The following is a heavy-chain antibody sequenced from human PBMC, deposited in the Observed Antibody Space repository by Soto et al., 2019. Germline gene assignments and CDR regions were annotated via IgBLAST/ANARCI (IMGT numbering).Heavy chain of an antibody. CDR3: ARQDPRDGYNYKSDY. CDR2: IYYSGST. V-gene: IGHV4-39*01. CDR1: GGSISSSSYY. Sequence: SETLSPTCTVSGGSISSSSYYWGWIRQPPGKGLEWIGSIYYSGSTYYNPSLKSRVTISVDTSKNQFSLKLSSVTAADTAVYYCARQDPRDGYNYKSDYWGQGTLVTVSS. J-gene: IGHJ4*02. D-gene: IGHD5-12*01.